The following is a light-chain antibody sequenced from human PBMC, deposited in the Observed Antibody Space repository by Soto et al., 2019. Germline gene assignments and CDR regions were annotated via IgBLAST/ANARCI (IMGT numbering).Light chain of an antibody. J-gene: IGLJ2*01. Sequence: QTVVTQPPSVSGAPGQRVTISCTGSSSNIGAGYDVHWYQQLPGTAPKLLIYGNSNRPSGVPDRFSGSKSGTSASLAITGLQAEDEADYYCQSYDSSPHVVFGGGTKLTV. CDR1: SSNIGAGYD. CDR2: GNS. CDR3: QSYDSSPHVV. V-gene: IGLV1-40*01.